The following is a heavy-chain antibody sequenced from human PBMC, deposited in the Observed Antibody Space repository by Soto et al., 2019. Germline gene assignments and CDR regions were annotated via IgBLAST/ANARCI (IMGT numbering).Heavy chain of an antibody. CDR3: AKEGDGSGSFDY. D-gene: IGHD3-10*01. CDR1: GFTFSSYA. CDR2: ISGSGGST. Sequence: EVQLLESGGGLVQPGGSLRPSCAASGFTFSSYAMSWVRQAPGKGLEWVSAISGSGGSTYYTDSVKGRFTISRDNSKNTLYLQVNSLRAEDTAVYYCAKEGDGSGSFDYWGQGSLVAVSS. J-gene: IGHJ4*02. V-gene: IGHV3-23*01.